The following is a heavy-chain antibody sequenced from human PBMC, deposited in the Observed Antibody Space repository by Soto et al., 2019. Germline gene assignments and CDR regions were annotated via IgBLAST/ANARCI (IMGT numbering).Heavy chain of an antibody. Sequence: QVQLVQSGAEVKKPGSSVKVSCKASGGTFSTYPISWVRQAPRQGLEWMGGTIPIFGTANYAQKFQGRVTITADKSTSTAYMELSSLRSEDTAVYYCARVHCGRDCYVLDYWGQGTLVTVSS. D-gene: IGHD2-21*02. CDR1: GGTFSTYP. CDR3: ARVHCGRDCYVLDY. CDR2: TIPIFGTA. V-gene: IGHV1-69*06. J-gene: IGHJ4*02.